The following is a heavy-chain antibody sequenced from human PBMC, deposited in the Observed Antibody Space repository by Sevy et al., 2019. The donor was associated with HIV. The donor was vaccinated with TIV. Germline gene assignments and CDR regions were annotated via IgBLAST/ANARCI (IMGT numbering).Heavy chain of an antibody. CDR3: ARTSRGIVVVAAAQHYYGMDV. D-gene: IGHD2-2*01. CDR1: GYTFTSYG. CDR2: INTNTGNP. Sequence: VSVKVSCKASGYTFTSYGMNWVRQAPGQGLEWMGWINTNTGNPTYAQGFTGRFVFSLDTSVSTGYLQISSLKAEDTAIYYCARTSRGIVVVAAAQHYYGMDVWGQGTTVTVSS. J-gene: IGHJ6*02. V-gene: IGHV7-4-1*02.